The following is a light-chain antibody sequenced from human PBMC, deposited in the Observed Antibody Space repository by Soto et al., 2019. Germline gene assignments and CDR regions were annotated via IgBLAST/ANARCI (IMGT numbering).Light chain of an antibody. CDR2: GAS. CDR3: QQYGSSPWT. V-gene: IGKV3-20*01. CDR1: QSVSSN. Sequence: EIVMTQPPATLSVSPGERATLSCRASQSVSSNLAWYQQKPGQAPRLLIYGASSRATGIPDRFSGSGSGADFILSISRLEPEDFAVYYCQQYGSSPWTFGQGTKV. J-gene: IGKJ1*01.